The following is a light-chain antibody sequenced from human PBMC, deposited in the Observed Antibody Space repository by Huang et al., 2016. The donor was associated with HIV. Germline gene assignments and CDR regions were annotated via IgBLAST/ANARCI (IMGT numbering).Light chain of an antibody. CDR3: QQRSNWWT. CDR1: QSVGNY. Sequence: EIVLTQSPATLSLFPGESATLSCRASQSVGNYLAWYQQRPGQAPRLLIYDAINRATGIPARFSGGGSGTDFALTINGLEPEDFAVYYCQQRSNWWTFGQGTKVEVK. CDR2: DAI. V-gene: IGKV3-11*01. J-gene: IGKJ1*01.